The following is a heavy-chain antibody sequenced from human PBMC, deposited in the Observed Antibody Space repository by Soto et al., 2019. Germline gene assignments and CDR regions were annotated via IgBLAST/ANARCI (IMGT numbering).Heavy chain of an antibody. CDR1: GGSISSYY. J-gene: IGHJ6*02. CDR2: IYYSGNT. V-gene: IGHV4-59*01. CDR3: ARGPYYYYYGLDV. Sequence: QVQLQESGPGLVKPSETLSLTCTVSGGSISSYYWSWIRQPPGKGLEWIGYIYYSGNTNYNPSLKSRVIISIDTSKNQCSLKLSSVTAADTAVYYCARGPYYYYYGLDVWGQGTTVTVS.